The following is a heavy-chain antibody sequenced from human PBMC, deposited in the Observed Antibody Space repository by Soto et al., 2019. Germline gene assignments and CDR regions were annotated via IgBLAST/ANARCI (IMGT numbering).Heavy chain of an antibody. D-gene: IGHD6-13*01. CDR2: INPNSGGT. V-gene: IGHV1-2*04. CDR1: GYTFTGYY. Sequence: ASVKVSYKASGYTFTGYYMHWVRQAPGQGLEWMGWINPNSGGTNYAQKFQGWVTMTRDTSISTAYMELSRLRSDDTAVYYCARDPYSIAAAGTGQNWFDPWGQGTLVTVSS. CDR3: ARDPYSIAAAGTGQNWFDP. J-gene: IGHJ5*02.